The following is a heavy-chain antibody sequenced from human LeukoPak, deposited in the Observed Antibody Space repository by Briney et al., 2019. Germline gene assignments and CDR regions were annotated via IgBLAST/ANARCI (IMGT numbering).Heavy chain of an antibody. CDR2: IYYSGST. Sequence: SETLSLTCTVSGGSISSYYWSWIRQPPGKGLEWIGYIYYSGSTNYNPSLKSRVTISVDTSKNQFSLKLSSVTAADTAVYYCASSVDIVANLDYWGQGTLVTASS. CDR1: GGSISSYY. D-gene: IGHD5-12*01. V-gene: IGHV4-59*12. CDR3: ASSVDIVANLDY. J-gene: IGHJ4*02.